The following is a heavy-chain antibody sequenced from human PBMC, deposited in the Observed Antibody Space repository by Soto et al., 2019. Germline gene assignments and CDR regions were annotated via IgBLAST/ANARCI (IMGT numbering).Heavy chain of an antibody. CDR1: VFPFSSYG. CDR3: AKVGGSFGY. D-gene: IGHD1-26*01. Sequence: PGGSLRFSSAASVFPFSSYGMHWVRQAPGKGLEWVAVISYDGSNKYYADSVKGRFTISRDNSKNTLYLQMNSLRAEDTAVYYCAKVGGSFGYWGQGTLVTVSS. V-gene: IGHV3-30*18. CDR2: ISYDGSNK. J-gene: IGHJ4*02.